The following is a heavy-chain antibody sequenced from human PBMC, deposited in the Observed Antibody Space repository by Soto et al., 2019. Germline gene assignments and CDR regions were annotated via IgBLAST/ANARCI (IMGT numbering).Heavy chain of an antibody. CDR1: GFTFNNFA. CDR3: AKDGYYHDSSGYSYFDY. Sequence: EVQLLESGGGLVHPGGSLRLSCAASGFTFNNFAMSWVRQAPGKGLEWVAATSDTGGTTYHADSVKGRFTISRDNAKKTVSLQMNRLRAEDTALYYCAKDGYYHDSSGYSYFDYWGQGILVSVST. V-gene: IGHV3-23*01. D-gene: IGHD3-22*01. CDR2: TSDTGGTT. J-gene: IGHJ4*02.